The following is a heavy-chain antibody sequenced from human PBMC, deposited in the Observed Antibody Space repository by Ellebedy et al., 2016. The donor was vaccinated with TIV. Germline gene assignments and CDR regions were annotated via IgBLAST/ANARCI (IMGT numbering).Heavy chain of an antibody. CDR1: GFTFSSYG. J-gene: IGHJ4*02. D-gene: IGHD1-26*01. Sequence: GESLKISCAASGFTFSSYGMHWVRQAPGKGLVWVSRIDSDGSSTTYADSVKGRFTISRDNSKNTLYLQMNSLRAEDTAVYYCARELLGATRLVDHWGQGTLVTVSS. V-gene: IGHV3-74*01. CDR2: IDSDGSST. CDR3: ARELLGATRLVDH.